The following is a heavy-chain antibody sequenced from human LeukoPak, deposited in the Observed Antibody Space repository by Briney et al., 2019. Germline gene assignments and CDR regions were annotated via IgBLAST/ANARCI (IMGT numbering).Heavy chain of an antibody. Sequence: GGSLRLSCAASGFSFSTYAMSWVRQAPGKGLEWVSGISGSTGLTYYADSVKGRFTISRDNSKDTVHLQMNTLRAEDTAVYYCAKSDPLMTAAGIFDSWGQGTLVTVSS. CDR2: ISGSTGLT. CDR1: GFSFSTYA. V-gene: IGHV3-23*01. CDR3: AKSDPLMTAAGIFDS. J-gene: IGHJ4*02. D-gene: IGHD6-13*01.